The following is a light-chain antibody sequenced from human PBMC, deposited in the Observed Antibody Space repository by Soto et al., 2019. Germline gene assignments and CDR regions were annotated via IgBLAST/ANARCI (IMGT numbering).Light chain of an antibody. Sequence: DIQMTQSPSSLSASVGDRITIPCRASQNITTYLNWYQQKPGKPPKLLIYAASSLQTGVPSRFSGSGAGTEFTLTIVVLQPEDFATYYCQQSYSTLTWTFGQGTKVDIK. CDR2: AAS. CDR3: QQSYSTLTWT. V-gene: IGKV1-39*01. J-gene: IGKJ1*01. CDR1: QNITTY.